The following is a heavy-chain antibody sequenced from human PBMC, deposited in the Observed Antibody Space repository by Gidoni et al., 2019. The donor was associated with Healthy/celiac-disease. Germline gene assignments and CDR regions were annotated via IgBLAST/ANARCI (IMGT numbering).Heavy chain of an antibody. Sequence: ESLKISCKGSGYSFTSYWIGWVRQMPGKGLEWMGIIYPGDSDTRYSPSFQGQVTISADKSISTAYLQWSSLKASDTAMYYCASYYYDSSGYYPWGYWGQGTLVTVSS. D-gene: IGHD3-22*01. CDR3: ASYYYDSSGYYPWGY. V-gene: IGHV5-51*01. J-gene: IGHJ4*02. CDR1: GYSFTSYW. CDR2: IYPGDSDT.